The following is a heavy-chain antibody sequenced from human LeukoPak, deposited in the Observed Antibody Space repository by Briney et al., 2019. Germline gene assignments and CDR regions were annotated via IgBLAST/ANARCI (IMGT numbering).Heavy chain of an antibody. Sequence: SETLSLTCTVSDGSISSYYWSWIRQPPGKGLEWIGYIYYSGSTNYNPSLKSRVTISVDTSKNQFSLKLSSVTAADTAVYYCARIRNSYFDYWGQGTLVTVSS. J-gene: IGHJ4*02. CDR3: ARIRNSYFDY. V-gene: IGHV4-59*08. CDR2: IYYSGST. CDR1: DGSISSYY. D-gene: IGHD1-14*01.